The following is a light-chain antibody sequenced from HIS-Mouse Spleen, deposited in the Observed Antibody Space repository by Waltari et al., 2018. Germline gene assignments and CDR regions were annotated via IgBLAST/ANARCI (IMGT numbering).Light chain of an antibody. Sequence: QSALTQPASVSGSPGQSITISCTGTSSDVGGYNYFSWHQQHPGKAPKLMIYDVSNRPSGVSNRFSGSKSGNTASLTISGLQAEDEADYYCSSYTSSSTLYVFGTGTKVTVL. CDR2: DVS. J-gene: IGLJ1*01. CDR3: SSYTSSSTLYV. V-gene: IGLV2-14*03. CDR1: SSDVGGYNY.